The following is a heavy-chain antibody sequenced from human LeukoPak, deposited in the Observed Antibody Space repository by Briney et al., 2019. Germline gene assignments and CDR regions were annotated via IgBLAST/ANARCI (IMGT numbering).Heavy chain of an antibody. D-gene: IGHD1-26*01. CDR1: GFTFSTYA. CDR3: AKLVGTPGGY. J-gene: IGHJ4*02. CDR2: ISGNSGST. Sequence: GGSLRLSCAASGFTFSTYAMSWVRQAPGKGLEWVSAISGNSGSTNYADSVKGRFTISRDNSKDTLYLQMSSLRLEDTAVYYCAKLVGTPGGYWGQGTLVTVSS. V-gene: IGHV3-23*01.